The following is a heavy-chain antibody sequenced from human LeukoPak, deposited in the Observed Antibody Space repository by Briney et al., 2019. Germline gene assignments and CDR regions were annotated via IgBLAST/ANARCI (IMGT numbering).Heavy chain of an antibody. J-gene: IGHJ1*01. Sequence: GGSLRLSCAASGFTFSGSAMHWVRQASGKGLEWVGRIRSKANSYATAYAASVKGRFTISRDDSKNTAYLQMNSLKTEDTAVYYCTRLLGDFWSGYYWEYFQHWGQGTLVTVSS. CDR1: GFTFSGSA. V-gene: IGHV3-73*01. D-gene: IGHD3-3*01. CDR2: IRSKANSYAT. CDR3: TRLLGDFWSGYYWEYFQH.